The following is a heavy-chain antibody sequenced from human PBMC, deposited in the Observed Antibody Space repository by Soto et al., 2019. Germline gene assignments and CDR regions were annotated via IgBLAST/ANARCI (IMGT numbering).Heavy chain of an antibody. CDR3: ARDKITGLFDY. CDR2: IYYSGST. CDR1: GGSISNYY. D-gene: IGHD2-8*02. Sequence: PSETLSLTCTVSGGSISNYYWTWIRQPPGKGLEWIGYIYYSGSTNYNPSLKSRVTISVDTSKNQFSLKLTSVTAADTAVYYCARDKITGLFDYWGQGTTVTVSS. J-gene: IGHJ4*03. V-gene: IGHV4-59*12.